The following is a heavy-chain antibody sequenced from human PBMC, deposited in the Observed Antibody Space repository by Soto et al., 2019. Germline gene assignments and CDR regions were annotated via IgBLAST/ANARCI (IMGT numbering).Heavy chain of an antibody. CDR2: IYYSGST. CDR1: GGSISSYY. J-gene: IGHJ6*02. D-gene: IGHD2-2*01. Sequence: SETLSLTCTVSGGSISSYYWSWIRQPPGKGLEWIGYIYYSGSTNYNPSLKSRVTISVDTSKNQFSLKLSSVTAADTAVYYCARTCSSTCCYAHYYYGMDVWGQGTTVTVSS. CDR3: ARTCSSTCCYAHYYYGMDV. V-gene: IGHV4-59*01.